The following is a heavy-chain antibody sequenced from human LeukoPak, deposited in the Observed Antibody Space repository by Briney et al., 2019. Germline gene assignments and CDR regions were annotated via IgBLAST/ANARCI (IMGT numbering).Heavy chain of an antibody. Sequence: GGSLRLSCTASGFIFSHAWMNWVRQAPGKGLQWLGRIRSGGAREYAAPAQGRFTISRDDSRNTVYLEMNNLDTDDTVVYFCAVDTPVIDAQIDYWGQGTLVTVSS. D-gene: IGHD3-16*02. CDR2: IRSGGAR. CDR3: AVDTPVIDAQIDY. J-gene: IGHJ4*02. CDR1: GFIFSHAW. V-gene: IGHV3-15*01.